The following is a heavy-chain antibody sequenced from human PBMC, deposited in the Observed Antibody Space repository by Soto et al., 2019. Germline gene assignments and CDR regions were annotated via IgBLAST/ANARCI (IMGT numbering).Heavy chain of an antibody. V-gene: IGHV3-23*01. CDR1: GFTFSRYA. Sequence: LRLSCAASGFTFSRYAMNWVRQAPGRGLQWISGISVSGDNTSYVESVRGRFTVYRDNSKNTLYLQMDNLRAEDTALYYCAKDGKMRTKVWFPAGYGMDVWGQGTTVTVS. D-gene: IGHD3-10*01. CDR2: ISVSGDNT. CDR3: AKDGKMRTKVWFPAGYGMDV. J-gene: IGHJ6*02.